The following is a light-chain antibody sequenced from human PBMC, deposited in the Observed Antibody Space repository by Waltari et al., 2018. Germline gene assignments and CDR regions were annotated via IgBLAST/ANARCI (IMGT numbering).Light chain of an antibody. CDR3: QQYATTPRT. V-gene: IGKV4-1*01. CDR2: RAS. Sequence: DIVMTQSPDSLAVSLGERATINGKSSQSVLYSPNNKNNLALFQQKPGQPPKLLIYRASTRESGVPDRFSGSGSVTDFTLTISSLQAEDVAIYYCQQYATTPRTFGQGTKLEIK. CDR1: QSVLYSPNNKNN. J-gene: IGKJ2*02.